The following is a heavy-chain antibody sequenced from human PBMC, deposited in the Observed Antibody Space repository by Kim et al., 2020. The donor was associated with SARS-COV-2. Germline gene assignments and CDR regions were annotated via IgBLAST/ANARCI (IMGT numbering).Heavy chain of an antibody. J-gene: IGHJ4*02. Sequence: ASVKVSCKASGYIFSKYVIHWVRQGPGQRLEWMGCIFAGNGDTKYSQKFQDRITISRDKSTSTAYVELSSLKSEDTAVYYCARDQQGDPAAYFDFWGQGSLVTASS. V-gene: IGHV1-3*01. CDR2: IFAGNGDT. CDR3: ARDQQGDPAAYFDF. CDR1: GYIFSKYV.